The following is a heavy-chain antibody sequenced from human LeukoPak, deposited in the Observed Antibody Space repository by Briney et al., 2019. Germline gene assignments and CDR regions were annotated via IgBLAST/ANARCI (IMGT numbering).Heavy chain of an antibody. V-gene: IGHV4-39*07. CDR2: INHSGST. CDR3: ARGLSLSRPFDY. Sequence: SETLSLTCTVSGGSISSSSYYWSWIRQPPGKGLEWIGEINHSGSTNYNPSLKSRVTISVDTSKNQFSLKLSSVTAADTAVYYCARGLSLSRPFDYWGQGTLVTVSS. J-gene: IGHJ4*02. CDR1: GGSISSSSYY.